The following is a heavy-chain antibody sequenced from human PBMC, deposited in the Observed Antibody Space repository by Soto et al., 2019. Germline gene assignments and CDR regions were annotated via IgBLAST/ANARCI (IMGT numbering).Heavy chain of an antibody. CDR2: IYYSGST. Sequence: QVQLQESGPGLVKPSQTLSLTCTVSGGSISSGGYYWSWIRQHPGKGLEWIGYIYYSGSTYYNPSLKSRVTISVDTSKNQVSLKLSSVTAADTAVYYCARTDYYDSSGYQHPFDYWGQGTLVTVSS. V-gene: IGHV4-31*03. J-gene: IGHJ4*02. CDR1: GGSISSGGYY. CDR3: ARTDYYDSSGYQHPFDY. D-gene: IGHD3-22*01.